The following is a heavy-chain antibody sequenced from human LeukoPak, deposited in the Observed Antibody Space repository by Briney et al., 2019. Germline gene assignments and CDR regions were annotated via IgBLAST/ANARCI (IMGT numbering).Heavy chain of an antibody. CDR1: GFTFSSYE. CDR3: ARVGGITMIVVLITDAFDI. CDR2: ISSSGSTI. D-gene: IGHD3-22*01. V-gene: IGHV3-48*03. J-gene: IGHJ3*02. Sequence: PGGSLRLSCAASGFTFSSYEMNWVRQAPGKGLEWVSYISSSGSTIYYADSVKGRFTISRDNAKNSLYLQMNSLRAEDTAVYYCARVGGITMIVVLITDAFDIWGQGTMVTVSS.